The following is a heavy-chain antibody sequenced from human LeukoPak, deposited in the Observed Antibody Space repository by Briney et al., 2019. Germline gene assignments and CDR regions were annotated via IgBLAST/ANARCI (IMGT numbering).Heavy chain of an antibody. D-gene: IGHD2-2*01. CDR2: IYPGDSDT. J-gene: IGHJ4*02. V-gene: IGHV5-51*01. CDR3: ASSLGLYCSSTSCYAFDY. Sequence: GESLKISCKCSGYSFTSYWIGWVRPLPGKGLEGMGIIYPGDSDTRYSPSFQGQVTISADKSISTAYLQWSSLKASDTAMYYCASSLGLYCSSTSCYAFDYWGQGTLVTVSS. CDR1: GYSFTSYW.